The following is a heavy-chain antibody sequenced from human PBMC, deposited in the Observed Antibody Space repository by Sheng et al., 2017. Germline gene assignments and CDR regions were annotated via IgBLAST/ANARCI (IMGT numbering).Heavy chain of an antibody. CDR2: IRSKANSYAT. Sequence: EVQLVESGGGLVQPGGSLKLSCAASGFTFSGSAMHWVRQASGKGLEWVGRIRSKANSYATAYAASVKGRFTISRDDSKNTAYLQMNSLKTEDTAVYYCTRIREYNIYDSSRLGWFDPWGQGTLVTVSS. D-gene: IGHD3-22*01. V-gene: IGHV3-73*02. CDR1: GFTFSGSA. CDR3: TRIREYNIYDSSRLGWFDP. J-gene: IGHJ5*02.